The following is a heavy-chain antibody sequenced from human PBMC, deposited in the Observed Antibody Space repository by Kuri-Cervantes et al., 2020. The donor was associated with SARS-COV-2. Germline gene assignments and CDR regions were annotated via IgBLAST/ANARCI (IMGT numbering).Heavy chain of an antibody. J-gene: IGHJ3*02. CDR1: GYTLTELS. Sequence: ASVKVSCKVSGYTLTELSMHWVRQAPGKGLEWMGGFDPEDGETIYAQKFQGRVTMTEDTSTDTAYMELSSLRSEDTAVYYCASDWSHLLAFDIWGQGPMVTVSS. CDR2: FDPEDGET. D-gene: IGHD3-9*01. CDR3: ASDWSHLLAFDI. V-gene: IGHV1-24*01.